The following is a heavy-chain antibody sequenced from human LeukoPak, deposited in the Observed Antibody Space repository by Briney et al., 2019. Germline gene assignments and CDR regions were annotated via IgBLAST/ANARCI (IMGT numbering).Heavy chain of an antibody. Sequence: LGESLKIPCKCSGYSFTSYLIGWVRPVPRQGMEWMGIILPGDSDTRYRTSLQGQVTISADKSINTAYLQWSSLKAPDTAMYYCARQVPAVNLGAFDMWSQGTMVTV. D-gene: IGHD2-2*01. V-gene: IGHV5-51*01. CDR1: GYSFTSYL. CDR2: ILPGDSDT. J-gene: IGHJ3*02. CDR3: ARQVPAVNLGAFDM.